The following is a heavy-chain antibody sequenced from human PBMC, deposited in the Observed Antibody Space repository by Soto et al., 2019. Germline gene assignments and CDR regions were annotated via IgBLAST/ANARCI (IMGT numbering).Heavy chain of an antibody. CDR3: ARAKDPFDY. CDR1: GFTFSSYA. V-gene: IGHV3-23*01. J-gene: IGHJ4*02. CDR2: INVSGSST. Sequence: GGSLRLSCAASGFTFSSYAMSWVRQAPGKGLEWVSTINVSGSSTNYADSVKGRFTISRDNAKNTLYLQMNSLRAEDTAVYYCARAKDPFDYWGQGTLVTVSS.